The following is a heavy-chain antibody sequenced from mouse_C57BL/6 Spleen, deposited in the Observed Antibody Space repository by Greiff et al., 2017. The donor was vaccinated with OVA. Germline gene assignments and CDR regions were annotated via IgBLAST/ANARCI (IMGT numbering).Heavy chain of an antibody. D-gene: IGHD3-2*02. CDR2: ISYDGSN. V-gene: IGHV3-6*01. CDR3: ARDQGKNGYDAMDY. CDR1: GYSITSGYY. Sequence: EVKLVESGPGLVKPSQSLSLTCSVTGYSITSGYYWNWIRQFPGNKLEWMGYISYDGSNNYNPYLKNRISITRDTSKNQFFLKLNSVTTEDTATYDCARDQGKNGYDAMDYWGQGTSVTVSS. J-gene: IGHJ4*01.